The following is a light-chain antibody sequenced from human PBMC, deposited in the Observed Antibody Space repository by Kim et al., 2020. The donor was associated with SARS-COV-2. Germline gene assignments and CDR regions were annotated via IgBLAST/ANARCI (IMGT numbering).Light chain of an antibody. CDR2: AAS. V-gene: IGKV1-27*01. Sequence: AAVGERVTRTGRASQAISKYLAWYQKKPGQVPRLLIYAASNLQSGGPSRVSGSGAGTDLTLTISSLQPEDVATYYGKKYNSANRTLGQGTKVDIK. J-gene: IGKJ1*01. CDR1: QAISKY. CDR3: KKYNSANRT.